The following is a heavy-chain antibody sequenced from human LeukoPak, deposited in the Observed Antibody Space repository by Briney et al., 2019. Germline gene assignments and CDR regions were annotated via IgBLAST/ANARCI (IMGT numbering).Heavy chain of an antibody. V-gene: IGHV4-59*11. J-gene: IGHJ4*02. CDR3: ARSRYSSSWSLDY. D-gene: IGHD6-13*01. Sequence: SETLSLTCTVSGGSISSLYWSWIRQPPGKGLEWIGYIYYTGSTNYNSSLKSRVTISVDTSKNQFSLNLSSVTAADTAVYYCARSRYSSSWSLDYWGQGTLVTVSS. CDR1: GGSISSLY. CDR2: IYYTGST.